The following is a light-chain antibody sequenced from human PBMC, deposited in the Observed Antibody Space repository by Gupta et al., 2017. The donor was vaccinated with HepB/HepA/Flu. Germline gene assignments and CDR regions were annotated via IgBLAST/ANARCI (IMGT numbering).Light chain of an antibody. V-gene: IGKV3-11*01. Sequence: IVLTQSPATLSLSPGERPTLSYRCSLLLDTQLAWYQQKPGQAPRLVISDASNRATGVPARISGRGSGTDFTLTISSLESEDFAVYYCQQRSDWPRTFGGGTKVEIK. J-gene: IGKJ4*01. CDR2: DAS. CDR3: QQRSDWPRT. CDR1: LLLDTQ.